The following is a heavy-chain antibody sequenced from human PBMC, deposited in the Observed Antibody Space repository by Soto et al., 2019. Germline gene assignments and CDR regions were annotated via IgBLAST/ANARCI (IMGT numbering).Heavy chain of an antibody. CDR3: ARGPLKYSSGWYGVTD. Sequence: SETLSLTCTVSGGSISSYYWSWIRQPPGKGLEWIGYIYYSGSTNYNPSLKSRVTISVDTSKNQFSLKLSSVTAADTAVYYCARGPLKYSSGWYGVTDWGQGTLVTVSS. D-gene: IGHD6-19*01. V-gene: IGHV4-59*01. J-gene: IGHJ4*02. CDR2: IYYSGST. CDR1: GGSISSYY.